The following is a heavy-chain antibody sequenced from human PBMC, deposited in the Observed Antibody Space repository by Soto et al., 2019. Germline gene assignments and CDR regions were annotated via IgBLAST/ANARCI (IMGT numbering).Heavy chain of an antibody. V-gene: IGHV1-3*01. D-gene: IGHD2-15*01. CDR1: GYAFTRYT. J-gene: IGHJ5*02. CDR2: INPDNGNT. CDR3: ARGIATGQLDP. Sequence: ASVKVSCKASGYAFTRYTMNWVRQAPGQRLEWMGWINPDNGNTKSSQKYQDRVIITRDTSASTAYMDLSSLRSEDTAVYYCARGIATGQLDPWGQGTLVTVSS.